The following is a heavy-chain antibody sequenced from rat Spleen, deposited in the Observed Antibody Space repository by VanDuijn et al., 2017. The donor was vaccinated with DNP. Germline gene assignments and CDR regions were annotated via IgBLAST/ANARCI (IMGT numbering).Heavy chain of an antibody. D-gene: IGHD4-3*01. CDR3: ATQFASGSFDY. Sequence: EVQLVESGGGLVQPGRSLKLSCAASRFTFSDYYMAWVRQAPTKGLEWVATIIYDDSRTYYRDSVKGRFTISRDNAKSTLYLQVDSLRSEDTATYYCATQFASGSFDYWGQGVMVTVSS. J-gene: IGHJ2*01. CDR2: IIYDDSRT. V-gene: IGHV5S10*01. CDR1: RFTFSDYY.